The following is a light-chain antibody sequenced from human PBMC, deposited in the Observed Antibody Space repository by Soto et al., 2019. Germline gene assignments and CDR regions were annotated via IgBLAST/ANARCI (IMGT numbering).Light chain of an antibody. V-gene: IGKV3-15*01. CDR3: KQYNNWPPVT. J-gene: IGKJ2*01. Sequence: EIVMTQSPATLSVSPGERATLSCRASQSVSNNLAWYQQKPGQTPRLLIYGASTRATGIPVRFSGSGSGTDFTLTISSLQSEDFAVYYCKQYNNWPPVTFGQGTKLEIK. CDR1: QSVSNN. CDR2: GAS.